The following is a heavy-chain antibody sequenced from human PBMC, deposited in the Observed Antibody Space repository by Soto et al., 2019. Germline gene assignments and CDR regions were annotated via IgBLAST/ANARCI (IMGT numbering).Heavy chain of an antibody. CDR3: AIVHHPHYSTHC. V-gene: IGHV1-3*01. D-gene: IGHD2-15*01. CDR1: GYTFTSYA. CDR2: INAGNGNT. Sequence: ASVKVSCKASGYTFTSYAMHWVRQAPGQRLEWMGWINAGNGNTKYSQKFQGRVTMTTDTSASTAYMELRSLRSDDTAVYYCAIVHHPHYSTHCSGQGTLGTVS. J-gene: IGHJ4*02.